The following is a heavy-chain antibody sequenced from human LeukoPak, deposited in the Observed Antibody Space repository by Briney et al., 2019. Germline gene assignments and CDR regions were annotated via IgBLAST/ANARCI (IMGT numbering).Heavy chain of an antibody. Sequence: GGSLRLSCAAPGFTFSSYAMSWVRQAPGKGLEWVSAISGSGGNTYYADSVKGRFTISRDNSKNTLYLQMNSLRAEDTAVYYCAKDPSPKGVAGLWGQGTLVTVSS. V-gene: IGHV3-23*01. CDR1: GFTFSSYA. CDR2: ISGSGGNT. CDR3: AKDPSPKGVAGL. D-gene: IGHD6-19*01. J-gene: IGHJ4*02.